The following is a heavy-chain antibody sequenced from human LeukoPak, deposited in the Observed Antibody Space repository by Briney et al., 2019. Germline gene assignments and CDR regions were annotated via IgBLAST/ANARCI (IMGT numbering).Heavy chain of an antibody. J-gene: IGHJ3*02. CDR3: ARGDVDTTMVNAFDI. CDR1: GYTFTGYY. CDR2: INPNSGGT. D-gene: IGHD5-18*01. Sequence: GASVKVAFKASGYTFTGYYKHGVRQPPGQGLEWMGWINPNSGGTNYAQKFQGRVTMTRDTSISTAYMELSRLRSDDTAVYYCARGDVDTTMVNAFDIWGQGTMLTLSS. V-gene: IGHV1-2*02.